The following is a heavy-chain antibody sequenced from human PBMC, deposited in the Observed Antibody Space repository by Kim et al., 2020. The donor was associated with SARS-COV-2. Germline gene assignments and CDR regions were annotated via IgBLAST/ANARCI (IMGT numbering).Heavy chain of an antibody. CDR3: ARSYDLWSGYYSGPNWFDP. D-gene: IGHD3-3*01. Sequence: SRVTIAVDTSKNQFSLKLSSVTAADTAVYYCARSYDLWSGYYSGPNWFDPWGQGTLVTVSS. V-gene: IGHV4-34*01. J-gene: IGHJ5*02.